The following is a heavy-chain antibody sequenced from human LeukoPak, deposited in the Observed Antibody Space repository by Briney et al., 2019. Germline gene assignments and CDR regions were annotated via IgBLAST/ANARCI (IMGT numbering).Heavy chain of an antibody. CDR1: GGTFSSYA. D-gene: IGHD3-3*01. V-gene: IGHV1-69*05. Sequence: GASVKVSCKASGGTFSSYAISWVRQAPGQGLEWMGGIIPIFGTANYAQKFQGRVTITTDESTSTAYMELSSLRSAATAVYYCARGPVPGGEWFLYYWGQGTLVTVSS. J-gene: IGHJ4*02. CDR3: ARGPVPGGEWFLYY. CDR2: IIPIFGTA.